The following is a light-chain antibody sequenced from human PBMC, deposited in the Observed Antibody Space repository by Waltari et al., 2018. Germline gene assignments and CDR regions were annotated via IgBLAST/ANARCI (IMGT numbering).Light chain of an antibody. J-gene: IGKJ4*01. CDR2: DAS. V-gene: IGKV1-33*01. CDR1: HDISDY. CDR3: QQSYSTPLT. Sequence: DIQMTQSPSSLSASVGDTVTITCQANHDISDYLNWYQQKPGKAPNPLISDASHLEAGVPSRFSGSGYGTDFTFTISSLQPEDFATYYCQQSYSTPLTFGGGTKVEIK.